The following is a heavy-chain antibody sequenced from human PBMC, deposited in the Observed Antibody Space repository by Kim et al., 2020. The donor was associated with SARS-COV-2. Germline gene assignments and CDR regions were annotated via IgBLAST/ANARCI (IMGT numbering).Heavy chain of an antibody. Sequence: IYYSGRNYYNPSLKSRVTISVDTSKNQFSLKLSSVTAADTAVYYCATSLIWGQGTMVTVSS. V-gene: IGHV4-39*07. CDR3: ATSLI. CDR2: IYYSGRN. J-gene: IGHJ3*02.